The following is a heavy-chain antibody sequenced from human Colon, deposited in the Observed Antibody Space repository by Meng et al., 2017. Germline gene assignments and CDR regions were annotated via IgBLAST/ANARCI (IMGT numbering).Heavy chain of an antibody. J-gene: IGHJ3*01. CDR2: TYDRSKWYN. CDR1: GDSVSNNTGA. V-gene: IGHV6-1*01. D-gene: IGHD6-13*01. CDR3: ARGAAVKTSYAFDV. Sequence: SQTLSLTCAISGDSVSNNTGAWNWIRQSPSTGLEWLARTYDRSKWYNDYAPFVKSRIIVTPDTSRNQFSLHLNSVSPEDTAVYYCARGAAVKTSYAFDVWGQGTVVTVSS.